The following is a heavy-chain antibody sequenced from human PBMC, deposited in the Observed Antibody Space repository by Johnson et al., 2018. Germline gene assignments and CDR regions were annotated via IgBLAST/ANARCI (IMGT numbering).Heavy chain of an antibody. D-gene: IGHD2-21*02. V-gene: IGHV3-74*03. J-gene: IGHJ3*02. CDR3: VTDPANGIPAPFEN. CDR1: GFTFSSYS. CDR2: MNPERNYI. Sequence: VQLQESGGGLVQPGGSLRLSCAASGFTFSSYSMHWVRQGPGKGLVWVSYMNPERNYILYADSVKGRFTISRDNAKNTLYLQMNSLGAEDSGIYYCVTDPANGIPAPFENWGQGTMVTVSS.